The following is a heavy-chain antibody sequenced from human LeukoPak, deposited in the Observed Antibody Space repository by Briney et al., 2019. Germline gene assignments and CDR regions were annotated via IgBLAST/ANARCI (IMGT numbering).Heavy chain of an antibody. V-gene: IGHV1-18*01. CDR3: ARVSRITIFGVVTHYYYGMDV. CDR1: GGTFSSYA. CDR2: ISAYNGNT. J-gene: IGHJ6*02. Sequence: ASVKVSCKASGGTFSSYAISWVRQAPGQGLEWMGWISAYNGNTNYAQKLQGRVTMTTDTSTSTAYMELRRLRSDDTAVYYCARVSRITIFGVVTHYYYGMDVWGQGTTVTVSS. D-gene: IGHD3-3*01.